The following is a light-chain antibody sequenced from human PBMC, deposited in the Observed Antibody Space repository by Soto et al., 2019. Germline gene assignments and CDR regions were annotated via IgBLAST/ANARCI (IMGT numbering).Light chain of an antibody. CDR3: QQSYSTPIT. Sequence: IHTTQCPSSLSASVGNGVTVTCRASQSINSYLNWYKQEPGKAPQFXSYAASSLQSGVPSRCSGSGAGTDFTLTISSLQPEAFATYYCQQSYSTPITVGQGTRLEIK. J-gene: IGKJ5*01. CDR2: AAS. V-gene: IGKV1-39*01. CDR1: QSINSY.